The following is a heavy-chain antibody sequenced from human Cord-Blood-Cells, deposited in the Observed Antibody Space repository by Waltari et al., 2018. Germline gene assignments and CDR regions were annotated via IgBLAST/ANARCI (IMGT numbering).Heavy chain of an antibody. CDR1: GDSVSSNSAA. J-gene: IGHJ3*02. CDR3: AREYKSEVRYAFDI. Sequence: QVQLQQSGPGLVKPSQTLSLTCAISGDSVSSNSAAGHWRRQPPSKGLEWLGRTYYRSKWYNYYAVSVKSRITINPDTSKNQFSLQLNSVTPEDTAVYYCAREYKSEVRYAFDIWGQGTMVTVSS. D-gene: IGHD1-20*01. V-gene: IGHV6-1*01. CDR2: TYYRSKWYN.